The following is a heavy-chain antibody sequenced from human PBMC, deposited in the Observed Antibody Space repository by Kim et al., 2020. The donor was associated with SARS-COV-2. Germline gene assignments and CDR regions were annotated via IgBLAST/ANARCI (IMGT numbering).Heavy chain of an antibody. CDR1: GYTFTSYA. V-gene: IGHV7-4-1*02. D-gene: IGHD2-15*01. CDR3: AREYPYCSGGSCYDGWFDP. Sequence: ASVKVSCKASGYTFTSYAMNWVRQAPGQGLEWMGWISTNTGNPTYAQGFTGRFVFSLDTSVSTAYLQISSLKAEDTAVYYCAREYPYCSGGSCYDGWFDPWGQGTLVTVSS. J-gene: IGHJ5*02. CDR2: ISTNTGNP.